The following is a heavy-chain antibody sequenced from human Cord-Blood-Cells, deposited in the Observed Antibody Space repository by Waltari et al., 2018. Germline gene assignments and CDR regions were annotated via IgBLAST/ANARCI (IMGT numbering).Heavy chain of an antibody. V-gene: IGHV4-39*01. CDR3: ARIRPYSGSYYFDY. CDR1: VGTVSSGSYS. J-gene: IGHJ4*02. Sequence: QLQLQESDTGLVKPSESLALTCHPSVGTVSSGSYSLRWLRWPPRKGLEWIGSIYYSGSTYYNPSLKSRVTISVDTSKNQFSLKLSSVTAADTAVYYCARIRPYSGSYYFDYWGQGTLVTVSS. CDR2: IYYSGST. D-gene: IGHD1-26*01.